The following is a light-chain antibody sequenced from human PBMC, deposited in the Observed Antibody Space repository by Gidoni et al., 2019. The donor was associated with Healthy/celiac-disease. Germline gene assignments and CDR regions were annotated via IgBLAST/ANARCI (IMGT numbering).Light chain of an antibody. CDR3: QQYYGTPFT. Sequence: DIVMTQAPDSRAVSLGERATSNCKSSQSVLYSSNSKNYLAWYLQKTGQPPKLLIYWAATRESGVPDRFSGRGSGTDFTFTISSLQAEDVAVYYCQQYYGTPFTFGPGTKVEIK. J-gene: IGKJ3*01. CDR2: WAA. V-gene: IGKV4-1*01. CDR1: QSVLYSSNSKNY.